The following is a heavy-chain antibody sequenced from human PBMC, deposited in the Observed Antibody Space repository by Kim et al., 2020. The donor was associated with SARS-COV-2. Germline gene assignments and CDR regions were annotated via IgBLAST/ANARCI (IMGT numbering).Heavy chain of an antibody. J-gene: IGHJ4*02. Sequence: SETLSLTCTVSGGSISSSSYYWGWIRQPPGKGLEWIGSIYYSGSTYYNPSLKSRVTISVDTSKNQFSLKLSSVTAADTAVYYCARHGNPLYYYGSGSYDYWGQGTLVTVSS. CDR1: GGSISSSSYY. CDR2: IYYSGST. CDR3: ARHGNPLYYYGSGSYDY. V-gene: IGHV4-39*01. D-gene: IGHD3-10*01.